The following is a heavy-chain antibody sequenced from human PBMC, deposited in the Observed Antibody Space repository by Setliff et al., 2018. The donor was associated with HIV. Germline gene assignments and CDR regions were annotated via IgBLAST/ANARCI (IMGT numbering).Heavy chain of an antibody. J-gene: IGHJ3*02. D-gene: IGHD3-22*01. CDR2: LYYSGST. CDR3: ARLPFSGYLRIDAFDI. CDR1: GGSISSSNYY. V-gene: IGHV4-39*01. Sequence: SETLSLTCTVSGGSISSSNYYWGWIRQPPGRGLEWIGSLYYSGSTYYNPSLKSRVTISVDTSKNQFSLKLTSVTAADTAAYYCARLPFSGYLRIDAFDIWGQGTMVTVSS.